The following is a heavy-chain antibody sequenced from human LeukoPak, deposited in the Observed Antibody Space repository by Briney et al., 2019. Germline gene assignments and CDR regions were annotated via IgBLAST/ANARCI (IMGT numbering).Heavy chain of an antibody. Sequence: ASVKVSCKASGYTFTVYYMHWVRQAPGQGLEWMGRINPNSGGTNYAQKFQGRVTMTRDTSISAVYMELSRLRSDDTAVYFCARGDMMVVDWGQGTLVTVSS. V-gene: IGHV1-2*06. J-gene: IGHJ4*02. CDR1: GYTFTVYY. D-gene: IGHD2-15*01. CDR3: ARGDMMVVD. CDR2: INPNSGGT.